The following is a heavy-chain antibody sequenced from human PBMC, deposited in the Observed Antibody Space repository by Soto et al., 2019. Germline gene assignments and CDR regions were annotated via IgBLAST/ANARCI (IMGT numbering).Heavy chain of an antibody. CDR2: INPYNDNT. D-gene: IGHD1-1*01. J-gene: IGHJ5*02. V-gene: IGHV1-18*01. Sequence: ASVKVSCKTSGYTFTSHGINWLRQAPGQGLEWMGWINPYNDNTDYAQKFQGRVTMTTDTSTTTAYMELRSLRSDDTAMYYCARDSPQLPDSWFDPWGQGTLVTVSS. CDR1: GYTFTSHG. CDR3: ARDSPQLPDSWFDP.